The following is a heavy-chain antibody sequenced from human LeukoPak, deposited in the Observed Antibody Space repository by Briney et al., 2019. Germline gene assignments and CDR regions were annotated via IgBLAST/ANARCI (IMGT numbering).Heavy chain of an antibody. J-gene: IGHJ1*01. D-gene: IGHD2-2*01. CDR2: ISSSGSTI. CDR1: GFTFSSYE. Sequence: GGSLRLSCAASGFTFSSYEMNWVRQAPGKGLEWVSYISSSGSTIYYADSVKGRFTISRDNAKNSLYLQMNSLRAEDTAVYYCARELVVVPAAIDPEYFQHWGQGTLVTVSS. CDR3: ARELVVVPAAIDPEYFQH. V-gene: IGHV3-48*03.